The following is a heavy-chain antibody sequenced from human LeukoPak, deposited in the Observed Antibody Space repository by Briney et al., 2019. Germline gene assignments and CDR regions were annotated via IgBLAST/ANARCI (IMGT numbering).Heavy chain of an antibody. CDR2: IRYDGSNK. D-gene: IGHD2-2*01. J-gene: IGHJ4*02. CDR3: AKDRVRYCSSTSCFFFDY. V-gene: IGHV3-30*02. CDR1: GFTFSSYG. Sequence: GGSLRLSCAASGFTFSSYGMHWVRQAPGKGLEWVAFIRYDGSNKYHADSVKGRFTISRDNSKNTLYLQMNSLRAEDTAVYYCAKDRVRYCSSTSCFFFDYWGQGTLVTVSS.